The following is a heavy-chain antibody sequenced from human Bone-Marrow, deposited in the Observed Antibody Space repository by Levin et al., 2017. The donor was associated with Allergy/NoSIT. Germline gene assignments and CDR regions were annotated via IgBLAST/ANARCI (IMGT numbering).Heavy chain of an antibody. CDR3: ARAPMKPDEYYFDY. V-gene: IGHV4-4*02. CDR2: IYHDGRT. CDR1: GGSISSSHW. J-gene: IGHJ4*02. Sequence: NASETLSLTCAVSGGSISSSHWWSWVRQPPGKGLEWIGEIYHDGRTNYNPSLKSRLTISVDKSKNQFSLRLSSVTAADTAVYYCARAPMKPDEYYFDYWGQGTLVTVSS. D-gene: IGHD3-22*01.